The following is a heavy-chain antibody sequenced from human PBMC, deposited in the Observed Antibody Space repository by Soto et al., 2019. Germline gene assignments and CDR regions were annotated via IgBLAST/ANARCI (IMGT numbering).Heavy chain of an antibody. CDR2: INPSGGST. CDR3: ARVGADCGGDCFDY. Sequence: EASVKVSCKASGYPLTRYYMHWARQAPGQGLEWMGLINPSGGSTTYAQKFQGRVTMTRDTSTSTVYMELSSLRSEDTAVYYCARVGADCGGDCFDYWGQGTLVTVSS. J-gene: IGHJ4*02. CDR1: GYPLTRYY. V-gene: IGHV1-46*03. D-gene: IGHD2-21*01.